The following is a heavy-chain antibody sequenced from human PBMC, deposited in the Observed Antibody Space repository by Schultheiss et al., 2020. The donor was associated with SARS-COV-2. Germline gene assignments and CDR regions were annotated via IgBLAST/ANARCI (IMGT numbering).Heavy chain of an antibody. CDR2: ISSSSSYI. CDR3: ARGDSSGFHVDY. CDR1: GFTFSSYS. Sequence: GGSLRLSCAASGFTFSSYSMNWVRQAPGKGLEWVSSISSSSSYIYYADSVKGRFTISRDNAKNSLYLQMSSLRAEDTAVYYCARGDSSGFHVDYWGQGTLVTVSS. D-gene: IGHD3-22*01. V-gene: IGHV3-21*01. J-gene: IGHJ4*02.